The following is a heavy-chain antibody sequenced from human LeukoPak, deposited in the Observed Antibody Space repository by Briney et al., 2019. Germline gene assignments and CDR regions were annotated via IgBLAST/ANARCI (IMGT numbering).Heavy chain of an antibody. J-gene: IGHJ4*02. CDR2: INHGGST. Sequence: SETLSLTCAVYGGSFTGYYWSWIRQPPGKGLEWIGEINHGGSTNYNPSLKSRVTISEDTSKNHFSLKLRSVTAADTAVYYCARGGTAYYYGAGSYLAYWGQGTLVTVSS. D-gene: IGHD3-10*01. V-gene: IGHV4-34*01. CDR3: ARGGTAYYYGAGSYLAY. CDR1: GGSFTGYY.